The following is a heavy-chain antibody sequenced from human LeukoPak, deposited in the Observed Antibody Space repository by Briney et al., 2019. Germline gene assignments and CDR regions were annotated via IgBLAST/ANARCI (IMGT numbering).Heavy chain of an antibody. J-gene: IGHJ3*02. CDR3: AREGDCSGGSCYSGLGAFDI. CDR2: ISRSGSTI. V-gene: IGHV3-48*03. CDR1: GFTFSSYE. Sequence: GGSLRLSCAASGFTFSSYEMNWVRQAPGKGLEWVSYISRSGSTIYYADSVKGRFTISRDNAKNSLYLQMNSLRAEDTAVYYCAREGDCSGGSCYSGLGAFDIWGQGTMVTVSS. D-gene: IGHD2-15*01.